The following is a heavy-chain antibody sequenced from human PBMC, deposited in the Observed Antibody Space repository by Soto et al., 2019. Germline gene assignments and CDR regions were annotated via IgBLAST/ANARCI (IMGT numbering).Heavy chain of an antibody. V-gene: IGHV1-69*13. CDR1: GVTFSSYA. D-gene: IGHD4-17*01. J-gene: IGHJ4*02. CDR2: IIPIFGTA. Sequence: SVKVSCKASGVTFSSYAISWVRQAPGQGLEWMGGIIPIFGTANYAQKFQGRVTITADESTSTAYMELSSLRSEDTAVHYCASLSYGDVYFDYWGQGTLVTVSS. CDR3: ASLSYGDVYFDY.